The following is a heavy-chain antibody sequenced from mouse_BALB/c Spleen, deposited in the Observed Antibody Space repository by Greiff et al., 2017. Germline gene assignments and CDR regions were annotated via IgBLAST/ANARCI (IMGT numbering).Heavy chain of an antibody. CDR1: GYSITSGYY. V-gene: IGHV3-6*02. D-gene: IGHD2-1*01. Sequence: EVQLQQSGPGLVKPSQSLSLTCSVTGYSITSGYYWNWIRQFPGNKLEWMGYISYDGSNNYNPSLKNRISITRDTSKNQFFLKLNSVTTEDTATYYCATYGNYGGAYWGQGTLVTVSA. CDR3: ATYGNYGGAY. CDR2: ISYDGSN. J-gene: IGHJ3*01.